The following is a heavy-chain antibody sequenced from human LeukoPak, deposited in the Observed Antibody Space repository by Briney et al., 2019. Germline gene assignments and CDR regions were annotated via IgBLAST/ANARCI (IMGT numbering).Heavy chain of an antibody. V-gene: IGHV4-59*08. CDR3: ARPDYYYGMDV. J-gene: IGHJ6*02. CDR2: IYYSGST. CDR1: GGSISSYY. Sequence: SETLSLTCTVSGGSISSYYWSWIRQPPGKGLEWIGYIYYSGSTNYNPSLKSRVTISVDTSKNQFSLKLSSVTAADTAVYYCARPDYYYGMDVWGQGTTVTVSS.